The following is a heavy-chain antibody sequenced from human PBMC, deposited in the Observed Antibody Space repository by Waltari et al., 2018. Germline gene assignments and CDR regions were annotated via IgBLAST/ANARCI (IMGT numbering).Heavy chain of an antibody. J-gene: IGHJ4*02. V-gene: IGHV5-51*01. CDR3: ARRYGSGSQGVDY. CDR2: IYPGDSDT. CDR1: GYTFTSYW. Sequence: EVQLVQSGAEVKKPGEALKFSSKGSGYTFTSYWIGRVRRMPGKGLEWMGTIYPGDSDTRYSPSFQGQVTFSADKSISTAYLQWSSLKASDTAMYYCARRYGSGSQGVDYWGQGTLVTVSS. D-gene: IGHD3-10*01.